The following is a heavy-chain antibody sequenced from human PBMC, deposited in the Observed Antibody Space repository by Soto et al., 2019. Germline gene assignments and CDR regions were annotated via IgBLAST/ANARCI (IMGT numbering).Heavy chain of an antibody. Sequence: QVQLVQSGAEVKKPGSSVKVSCKASGGTFSSYAISWVRQAPGQGLEWMGGIIPIFGTANYAQKFQGRVTITADESTSTAYMERSSLRSEDTAVYYCARDKGGYSYGYYYYGMDVWGQGTTVTVSS. J-gene: IGHJ6*02. CDR2: IIPIFGTA. CDR1: GGTFSSYA. CDR3: ARDKGGYSYGYYYYGMDV. V-gene: IGHV1-69*01. D-gene: IGHD5-18*01.